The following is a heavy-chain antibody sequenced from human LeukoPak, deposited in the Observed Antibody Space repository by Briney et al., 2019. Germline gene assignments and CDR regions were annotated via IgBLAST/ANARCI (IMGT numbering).Heavy chain of an antibody. CDR3: ARVNITNWHSCDY. V-gene: IGHV4-4*02. Sequence: PSGTLALTGAVSGGSISSKNGWGWVRQPPGRGLDWIGEIYHSGSPNYNPSLKSRVTISVDKSRNHFSLNLSSVTAADTAVYYCARVNITNWHSCDYWGQGTLVTVSS. CDR2: IYHSGSP. D-gene: IGHD1/OR15-1a*01. J-gene: IGHJ4*02. CDR1: GGSISSKNG.